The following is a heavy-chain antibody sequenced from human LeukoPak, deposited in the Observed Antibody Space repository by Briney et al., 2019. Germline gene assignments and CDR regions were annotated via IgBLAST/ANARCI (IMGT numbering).Heavy chain of an antibody. Sequence: GGSLRPSCAASGFTFSSYAMHWVRQAPGKGLEWVAVISYDGSNEYYADSVKGRFTISRDNSKNTLYLQMNSLRAEDTAVYYCARNGEWELLLGSYFDYWGQGTLVTVSS. CDR1: GFTFSSYA. D-gene: IGHD1-26*01. CDR3: ARNGEWELLLGSYFDY. V-gene: IGHV3-30-3*01. CDR2: ISYDGSNE. J-gene: IGHJ4*02.